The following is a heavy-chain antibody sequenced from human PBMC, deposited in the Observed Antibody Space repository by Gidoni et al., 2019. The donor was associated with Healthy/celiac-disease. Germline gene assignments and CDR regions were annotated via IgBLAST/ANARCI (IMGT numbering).Heavy chain of an antibody. V-gene: IGHV3-48*01. Sequence: EVQLVESGGGLVQHGGSLRLSCAASGFTFSSYSMNWVRQAPGKGLEWVSYISSSSSTIYYADSVKGRFTISRDNAKNSLYLQMNSLRAEDTAVYYCASFSGYSYGPLTGFDYWGQGTLVTVSS. CDR3: ASFSGYSYGPLTGFDY. D-gene: IGHD5-18*01. J-gene: IGHJ4*02. CDR1: GFTFSSYS. CDR2: ISSSSSTI.